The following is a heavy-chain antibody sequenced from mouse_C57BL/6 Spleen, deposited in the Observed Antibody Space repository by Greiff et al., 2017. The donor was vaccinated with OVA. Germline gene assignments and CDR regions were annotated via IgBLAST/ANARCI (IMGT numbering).Heavy chain of an antibody. CDR3: TKTTVVADYAMDY. CDR2: IRNKANNHAT. J-gene: IGHJ4*01. Sequence: EVKLVESGGGLVQPGGSMKLSCAASGFTFSDAWMDWVRQSPEKGLEWVAEIRNKANNHATYYAVSVKGRFTISRNNYKSSDYLPMISLRTQDTGIYYCTKTTVVADYAMDYWGQGTSVTVSS. CDR1: GFTFSDAW. D-gene: IGHD1-1*01. V-gene: IGHV6-6*01.